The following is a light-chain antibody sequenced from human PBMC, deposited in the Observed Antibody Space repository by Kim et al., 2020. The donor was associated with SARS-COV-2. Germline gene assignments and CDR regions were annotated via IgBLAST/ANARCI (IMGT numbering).Light chain of an antibody. CDR3: QVWDSSSDHRVV. CDR1: SIGSKR. CDR2: YDS. Sequence: PGKTARITCGGTSIGSKRVHWYQQKPGQAPVLVISYDSDRPSGIPERFSGSNSGNTATLTISRVEAGDEADYYCQVWDSSSDHRVVFGGGTKLTVL. V-gene: IGLV3-21*04. J-gene: IGLJ2*01.